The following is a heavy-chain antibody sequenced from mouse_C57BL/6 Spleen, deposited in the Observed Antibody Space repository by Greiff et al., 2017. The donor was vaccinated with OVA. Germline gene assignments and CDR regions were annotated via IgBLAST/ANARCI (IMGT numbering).Heavy chain of an antibody. J-gene: IGHJ4*01. Sequence: QVQLQQPGAELVKPGASVKMSCKASGYTFTSYWITWVKQRPGQGLEWIGDIYPGSGSTNSNEKFKSKATLTVATSSSTAYMQLSSLTSEDAAVYYCARTYDYYVRYAMDYWGQGTSVTVSS. V-gene: IGHV1-55*01. D-gene: IGHD2-4*01. CDR3: ARTYDYYVRYAMDY. CDR1: GYTFTSYW. CDR2: IYPGSGST.